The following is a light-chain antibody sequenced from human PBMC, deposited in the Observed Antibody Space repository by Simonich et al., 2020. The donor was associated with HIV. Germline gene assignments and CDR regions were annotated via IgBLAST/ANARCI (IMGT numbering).Light chain of an antibody. V-gene: IGLV4-69*01. J-gene: IGLJ3*02. Sequence: QLVLTQSPSASASLRASVKLTCTLRSGHSSYAIAWHQQQPEKGPRYLMKVNSDGSHSKGDGIPDRFSGSSSGAERYLTISSLQSEDETDYYCQTWGTGILVFGGGTKLTVL. CDR1: SGHSSYA. CDR3: QTWGTGILV. CDR2: VNSDGSH.